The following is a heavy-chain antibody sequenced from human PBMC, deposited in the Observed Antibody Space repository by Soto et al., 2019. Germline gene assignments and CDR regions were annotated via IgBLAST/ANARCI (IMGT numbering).Heavy chain of an antibody. J-gene: IGHJ3*02. CDR1: GGSFSGYY. CDR2: INHSGST. Sequence: KTSETLSLTCAVYGGSFSGYYWSWIRQPPGKGLEWIGEINHSGSTNYNPSLKSRVTISVDTSKNQFSLKLSSVTAADTAVYYCARGPPWIQLWNDASDIWGQGTMVTVAS. CDR3: ARGPPWIQLWNDASDI. D-gene: IGHD5-18*01. V-gene: IGHV4-34*01.